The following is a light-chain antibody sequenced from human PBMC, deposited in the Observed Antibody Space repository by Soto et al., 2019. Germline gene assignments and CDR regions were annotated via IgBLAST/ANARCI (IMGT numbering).Light chain of an antibody. CDR1: SSDVGGYKY. Sequence: QSALTQPASVSGSPGQSITISCTGTSSDVGGYKYVSWYQQHPGKAPKLMIYEVSNRPSGVSNRFSGSKSGNTASLTISGLQAEDEADYYCSSYTSCSTLVFGGGTKLTVL. CDR2: EVS. J-gene: IGLJ2*01. CDR3: SSYTSCSTLV. V-gene: IGLV2-14*01.